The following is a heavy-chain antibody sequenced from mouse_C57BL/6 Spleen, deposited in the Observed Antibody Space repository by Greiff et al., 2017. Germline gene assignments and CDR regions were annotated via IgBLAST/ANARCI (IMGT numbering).Heavy chain of an antibody. CDR3: ASRTTLYYAMDY. CDR2: ISSGSSTI. J-gene: IGHJ4*01. CDR1: GFTFSDYG. Sequence: EVKLVESGGGLVKPGGSLKLSCAASGFTFSDYGMHWVRQAPEKGLEWVAYISSGSSTIYYADTVKGRFPFSRDNAKNTLFLQMTSLRSEDTAMYYSASRTTLYYAMDYWGHGTSVTVSS. V-gene: IGHV5-17*01. D-gene: IGHD2-12*01.